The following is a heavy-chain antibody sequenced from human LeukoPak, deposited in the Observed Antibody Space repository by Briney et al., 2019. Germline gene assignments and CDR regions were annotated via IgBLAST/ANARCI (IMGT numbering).Heavy chain of an antibody. V-gene: IGHV4-34*01. Sequence: KPSETLSLTCAVYGGSFSGYYWSWIRQPPGKGLEWIGEINHSGSTNYNPSLKSRVTISVDTSKNQFSLKLSSVTAADTAVYYCARRKWFPSGSYSKTTYAFDIWGQGTMVTVSS. CDR2: INHSGST. CDR1: GGSFSGYY. CDR3: ARRKWFPSGSYSKTTYAFDI. J-gene: IGHJ3*02. D-gene: IGHD1-26*01.